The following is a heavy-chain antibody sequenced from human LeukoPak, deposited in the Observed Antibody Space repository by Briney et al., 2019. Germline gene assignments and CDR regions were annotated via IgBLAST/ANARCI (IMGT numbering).Heavy chain of an antibody. V-gene: IGHV5-51*01. Sequence: GESLKISCKGSGHSFTNYWIGWVRQLPGKGLEWMGIVHAGDSDTRYSPSFQGQVTISADKSISTAYLQWSSLKAPDTAIYYCARSSVGDFPYNNWFDPWGQGTLVTVSS. CDR3: ARSSVGDFPYNNWFDP. J-gene: IGHJ5*02. CDR2: VHAGDSDT. D-gene: IGHD3-10*01. CDR1: GHSFTNYW.